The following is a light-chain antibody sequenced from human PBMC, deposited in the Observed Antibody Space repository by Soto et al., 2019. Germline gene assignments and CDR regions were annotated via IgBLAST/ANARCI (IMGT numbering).Light chain of an antibody. J-gene: IGKJ1*01. V-gene: IGKV3-20*01. CDR3: QQYGSSYPWT. CDR1: QSVSSNY. Sequence: EIVLTQSPGTLSLSPGERATLSCRASQSVSSNYLAWYQQKPGQAPRLLIYGASSRATGIPDRFSGSGSGTDFTLTIRRLETEDFAVYCCQQYGSSYPWTFGQGTKVDIK. CDR2: GAS.